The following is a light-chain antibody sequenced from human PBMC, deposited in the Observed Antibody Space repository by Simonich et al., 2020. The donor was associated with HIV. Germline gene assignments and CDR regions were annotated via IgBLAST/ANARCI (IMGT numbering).Light chain of an antibody. J-gene: IGKJ4*01. Sequence: EVVMTQSPATLSVSPGERATLSCRASQSVRSNLAWYQQKPGQAPRLLIYGASTRATDIPARFSGSGSGTEFTLIISSMQSEDFAVYYCQQYNKWPTFGGGTKVEIK. CDR2: GAS. CDR3: QQYNKWPT. V-gene: IGKV3-15*01. CDR1: QSVRSN.